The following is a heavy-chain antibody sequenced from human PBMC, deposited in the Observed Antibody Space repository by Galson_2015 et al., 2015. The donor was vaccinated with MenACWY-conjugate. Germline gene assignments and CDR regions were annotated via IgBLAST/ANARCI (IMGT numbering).Heavy chain of an antibody. J-gene: IGHJ6*02. CDR2: ISSNGGST. CDR3: VKGTAKYSYEDYYYYYGMDV. D-gene: IGHD5-18*01. Sequence: SLRLSCAASGFTFSSYAMHWVRQAPEKGLEYVSAISSNGGSTYYADSVKGRFTISRDNSKNTLYLQMSSLRAEDTAVYYCVKGTAKYSYEDYYYYYGMDVWGQGTTVPVSS. V-gene: IGHV3-64D*09. CDR1: GFTFSSYA.